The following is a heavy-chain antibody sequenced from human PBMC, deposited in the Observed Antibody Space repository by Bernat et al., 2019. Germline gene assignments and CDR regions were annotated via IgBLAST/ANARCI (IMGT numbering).Heavy chain of an antibody. Sequence: QVQLVESGGGVVQPGRSLRLSCAASGFTFSSYGMHWVRQAPGKGLEWVAVIWYDGSNKYYADSVKGRLTISRDNSKNTLYLQMNSLRAEDTAVYYCAREKQWLEGLGSSDAFDIWGQGTMVTVSS. J-gene: IGHJ3*02. V-gene: IGHV3-33*01. CDR2: IWYDGSNK. D-gene: IGHD6-19*01. CDR1: GFTFSSYG. CDR3: AREKQWLEGLGSSDAFDI.